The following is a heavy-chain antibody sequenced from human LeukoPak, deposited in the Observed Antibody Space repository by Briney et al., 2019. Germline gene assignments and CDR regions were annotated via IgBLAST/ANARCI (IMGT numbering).Heavy chain of an antibody. J-gene: IGHJ5*02. V-gene: IGHV1-69*13. CDR2: IIPIFGTA. CDR3: ARDLGYSSSWDSEDWFDP. CDR1: GGTFSSYA. D-gene: IGHD6-13*01. Sequence: ASVKVSCKASGGTFSSYAISWVRQAPGQGLEWMGGIIPIFGTANYAQKFQGRVTITADESTSTAYMELSSLRSEDTAVYYCARDLGYSSSWDSEDWFDPWGQGTLVTVSS.